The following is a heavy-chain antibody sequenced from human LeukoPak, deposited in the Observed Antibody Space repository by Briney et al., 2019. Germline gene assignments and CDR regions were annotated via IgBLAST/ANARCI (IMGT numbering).Heavy chain of an antibody. D-gene: IGHD6-13*01. V-gene: IGHV3-30*18. CDR3: AKDAHYSSSLNYYYYGMDV. J-gene: IGHJ6*02. CDR2: ISYDGSNK. CDR1: GFTFSSYG. Sequence: SGGSLRLSCAASGFTFSSYGMHWVRQAPGKGLEWVAVISYDGSNKYYADSVKGRFTISRDNSKNTLYLQMNSLRAEDTAVYYCAKDAHYSSSLNYYYYGMDVWGQGTTVTVSS.